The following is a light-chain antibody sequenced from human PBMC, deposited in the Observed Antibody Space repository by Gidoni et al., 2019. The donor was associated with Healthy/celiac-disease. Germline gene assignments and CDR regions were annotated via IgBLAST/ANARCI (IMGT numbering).Light chain of an antibody. CDR3: QQYKSSGT. J-gene: IGKJ1*01. V-gene: IGKV1-5*01. CDR2: DAS. CDR1: QSISSW. Sequence: DIQMTQSPSTLSASVGDRVTITCRASQSISSWLAWYQQKPGKAPELLIYDASTLESGVPSRFSGSGSGTEFALTISSLKPDDVATYYCQQYKSSGTFGQGTKVEIK.